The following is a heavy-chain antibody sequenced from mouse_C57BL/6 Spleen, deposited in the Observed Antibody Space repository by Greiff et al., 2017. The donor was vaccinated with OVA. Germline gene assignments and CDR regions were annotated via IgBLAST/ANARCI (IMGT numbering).Heavy chain of an antibody. CDR1: GFTFTDYY. J-gene: IGHJ2*01. CDR2: IRNKANGYTT. Sequence: EVKLMESGGGLVQPGGSLSLSCAASGFTFTDYYMSWVRQPPGKALEWLGFIRNKANGYTTDYSSSVKGRFTISRDNSQSILYLQMNALRAEDSATYYCARYSYGSSLLDYWGQGTTLTVSS. V-gene: IGHV7-3*01. D-gene: IGHD1-1*01. CDR3: ARYSYGSSLLDY.